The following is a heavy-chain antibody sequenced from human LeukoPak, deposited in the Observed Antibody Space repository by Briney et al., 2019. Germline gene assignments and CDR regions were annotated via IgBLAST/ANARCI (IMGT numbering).Heavy chain of an antibody. CDR1: GFSFSDAW. D-gene: IGHD5-18*01. V-gene: IGHV3-15*01. Sequence: GGSLRLSCAASGFSFSDAWMTWVRQAPGKGLEWVGRIKNKIGGGTTDYAAPVKGRFTISREDSKNMLYLQMNSLKTEDTAVYYCTTTGADTRNWFDPWGQGTLVTVSS. J-gene: IGHJ5*02. CDR2: IKNKIGGGTT. CDR3: TTTGADTRNWFDP.